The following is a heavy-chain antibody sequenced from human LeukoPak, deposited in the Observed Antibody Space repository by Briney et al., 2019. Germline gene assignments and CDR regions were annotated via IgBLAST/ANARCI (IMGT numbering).Heavy chain of an antibody. Sequence: GALRLSCAASGFTFSSYSMNWVRQAPGKGLEWVSSISSSSSYIYYADSVKGRFTISRDNAKNSLYLQMNSLRAEDTAVYYCARDSVVGATSCYYMDVWGKGTTVTVSS. J-gene: IGHJ6*03. D-gene: IGHD1-26*01. CDR1: GFTFSSYS. V-gene: IGHV3-21*01. CDR3: ARDSVVGATSCYYMDV. CDR2: ISSSSSYI.